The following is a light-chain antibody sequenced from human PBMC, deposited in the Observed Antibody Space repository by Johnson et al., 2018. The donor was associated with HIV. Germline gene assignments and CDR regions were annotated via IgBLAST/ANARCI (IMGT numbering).Light chain of an antibody. V-gene: IGLV1-51*02. CDR1: SSNIGNNY. CDR3: GTWDSRLKV. J-gene: IGLJ1*01. Sequence: QSVLTQPPSVSAAPGQKVTISCSGSSSNIGNNYVSWYQQLAGTAPKLLIYENNKRPSGIPDRFSGSKSGTSATLGLTGLQTGDAADYYCGTWDSRLKVFGTGTKVTVL. CDR2: ENN.